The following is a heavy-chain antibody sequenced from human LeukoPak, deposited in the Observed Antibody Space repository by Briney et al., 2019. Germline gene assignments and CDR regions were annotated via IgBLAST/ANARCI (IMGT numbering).Heavy chain of an antibody. CDR2: IYYSGST. CDR1: GGSISSYY. CDR3: ARAPDPYYYDSSGYYYGFFFDY. V-gene: IGHV4-59*01. D-gene: IGHD3-22*01. Sequence: SSETLSLTCTVSGGSISSYYWRWIRQPPGKGLEWIGYIYYSGSTNYNPSLKSRVTISVDTSKNQFSLKLSSVTAADTAVYYCARAPDPYYYDSSGYYYGFFFDYWGQGTLVTVSS. J-gene: IGHJ4*02.